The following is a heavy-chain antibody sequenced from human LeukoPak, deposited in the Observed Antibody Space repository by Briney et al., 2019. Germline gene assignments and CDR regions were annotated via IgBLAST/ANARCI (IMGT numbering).Heavy chain of an antibody. Sequence: GGSLRLSCAASGFTFSSYAMNWVRQAPGKGLEWVSSISSSSYIYYADSVKGRFTISRDNAKNSLYLQMNSLRAEDTAVYYCARARGIAVADDYWGQGTLVTVSS. V-gene: IGHV3-21*01. CDR3: ARARGIAVADDY. D-gene: IGHD6-19*01. CDR2: ISSSSYI. CDR1: GFTFSSYA. J-gene: IGHJ4*02.